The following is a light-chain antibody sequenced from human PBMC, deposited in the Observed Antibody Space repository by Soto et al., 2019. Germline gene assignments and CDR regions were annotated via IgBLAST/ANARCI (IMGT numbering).Light chain of an antibody. V-gene: IGKV3-15*01. CDR3: QQYNNWPPWT. J-gene: IGKJ1*01. CDR1: QSVSSN. CDR2: GAS. Sequence: EIVMTQSPATLSVSPGERATLSCMASQSVSSNLAWYQQKPGQAPRLLIYGASTRATGIPARFSGSGSGTEFTLTISSLNSEDFAVYYCQQYNNWPPWTFGQGTKVEIK.